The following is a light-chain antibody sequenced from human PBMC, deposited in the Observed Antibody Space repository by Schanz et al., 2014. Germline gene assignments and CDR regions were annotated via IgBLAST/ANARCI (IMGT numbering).Light chain of an antibody. CDR3: QQRINWPST. J-gene: IGKJ4*01. CDR2: DAS. CDR1: ESLNSRF. Sequence: ENVLTQSPGTLSLSPGERATLSCRASESLNSRFLAWYQQKPGQAPRLLIYDASNRATGIPARFSGSGSGTDFTLTISSLEPEDFAVYYCQQRINWPSTFGGGTKVEIK. V-gene: IGKV3-11*01.